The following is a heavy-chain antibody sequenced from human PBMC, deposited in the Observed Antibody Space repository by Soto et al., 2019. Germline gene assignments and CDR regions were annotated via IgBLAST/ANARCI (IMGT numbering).Heavy chain of an antibody. CDR3: ARDGSGFHWYFDL. CDR1: GESVSSATAT. D-gene: IGHD6-19*01. CDR2: TYYRSQWYI. V-gene: IGHV6-1*01. J-gene: IGHJ2*01. Sequence: QVQLQQSGPRLVKPSQTLSLTCAISGESVSSATATWSWIRQSPSRDLEWLGRTYYRSQWYIDYAVYVKSRIAISTDTSRKQLSLQRSSVTPEDTAVYFCARDGSGFHWYFDLWGRGTQGTVSS.